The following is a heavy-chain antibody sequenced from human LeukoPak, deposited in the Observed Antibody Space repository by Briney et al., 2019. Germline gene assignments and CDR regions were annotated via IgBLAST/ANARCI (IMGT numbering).Heavy chain of an antibody. CDR1: GGTFSSYT. D-gene: IGHD1-26*01. CDR2: IIPIFGTA. J-gene: IGHJ4*02. V-gene: IGHV1-69*05. CDR3: ARAPFSGSYYIGRLTFDY. Sequence: GASVKVSCKASGGTFSSYTISWVRQAPGQGLERMGGIIPIFGTANYAQKFQGRVTITTDESTSTAYMELSSLRSEDTAVYYCARAPFSGSYYIGRLTFDYWGEGTLVTVSS.